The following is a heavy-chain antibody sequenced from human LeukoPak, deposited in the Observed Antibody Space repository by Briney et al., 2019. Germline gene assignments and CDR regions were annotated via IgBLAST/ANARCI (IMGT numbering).Heavy chain of an antibody. Sequence: VSVKVSCKASGYTFTGYYMHWVRQAPGQGLEWMGWINPNSGGTNYAQKFQGRVTMTRDTSISTAYMELSRLRSDDTAVYYCARDRLWFGELLGWFDPWGQGTLVTVSS. D-gene: IGHD3-10*01. CDR2: INPNSGGT. CDR3: ARDRLWFGELLGWFDP. J-gene: IGHJ5*02. CDR1: GYTFTGYY. V-gene: IGHV1-2*02.